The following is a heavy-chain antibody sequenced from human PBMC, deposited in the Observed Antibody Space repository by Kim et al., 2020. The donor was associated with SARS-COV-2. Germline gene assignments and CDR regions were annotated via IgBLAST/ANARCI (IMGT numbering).Heavy chain of an antibody. Sequence: NPSLERRVTISVDTSKNQFSLQLSSVTAADTAVYYCARHFIAAAGEGVDPWGQGTLVTVSS. CDR3: ARHFIAAAGEGVDP. D-gene: IGHD6-13*01. V-gene: IGHV4-39*01. J-gene: IGHJ5*02.